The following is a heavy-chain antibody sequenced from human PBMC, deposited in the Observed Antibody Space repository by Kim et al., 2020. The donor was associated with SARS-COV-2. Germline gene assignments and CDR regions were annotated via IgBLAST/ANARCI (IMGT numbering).Heavy chain of an antibody. D-gene: IGHD3-10*01. CDR2: FDPEDGET. CDR1: GYTLTELS. Sequence: ASVKVSCKVSGYTLTELSMHWVRQAPGKGLEWMGGFDPEDGETIYAQKFQGRVTMTEDTSTDTAYMELSSLRSEDTAVYYCATVNRFGEFLNWFDPWGQGTLVTVSS. J-gene: IGHJ5*02. V-gene: IGHV1-24*01. CDR3: ATVNRFGEFLNWFDP.